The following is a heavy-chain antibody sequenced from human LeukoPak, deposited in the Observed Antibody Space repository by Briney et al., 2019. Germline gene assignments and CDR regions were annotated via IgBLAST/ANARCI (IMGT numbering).Heavy chain of an antibody. V-gene: IGHV3-30-3*01. CDR3: ARHFTTGSIDH. CDR1: GFILSSYD. D-gene: IGHD3-9*01. Sequence: GGSLRLSCAASGFILSSYDMHWVRQPPGKGLEWLAVISREGSIKYHADSVRGRFTISRDNSHNTLYLQMNSLRAEDTAVYYCARHFTTGSIDHWGQGNLVTVSS. J-gene: IGHJ4*02. CDR2: ISREGSIK.